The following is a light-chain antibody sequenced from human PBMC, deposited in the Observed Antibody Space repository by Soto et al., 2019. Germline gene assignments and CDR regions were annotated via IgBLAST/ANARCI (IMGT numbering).Light chain of an antibody. Sequence: DIQMTQSPSSLSASVGDSVTITCRASQSFSNSLNWYQQQPGKAPKLLIYAASALPSGVPSRFNGSGTGTDFTLTICSLQPEYFAAFHCQHAYFTPRTFGQGTKPEMK. CDR1: QSFSNS. CDR3: QHAYFTPRT. V-gene: IGKV1-39*01. CDR2: AAS. J-gene: IGKJ2*01.